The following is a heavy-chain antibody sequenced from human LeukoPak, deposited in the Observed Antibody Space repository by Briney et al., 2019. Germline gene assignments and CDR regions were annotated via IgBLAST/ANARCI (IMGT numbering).Heavy chain of an antibody. Sequence: PGRSLRLSCAASGFTFNTYGMHWVRHAPGKGLVWVSRINSDGSSTSYADSVKGRFTISRDNAKNTLYLQMNSLRAEDTAVYYCARDAGIAVAVDYWGQGTLVTVSS. CDR1: GFTFNTYG. CDR3: ARDAGIAVAVDY. CDR2: INSDGSST. J-gene: IGHJ4*02. V-gene: IGHV3-74*01. D-gene: IGHD6-19*01.